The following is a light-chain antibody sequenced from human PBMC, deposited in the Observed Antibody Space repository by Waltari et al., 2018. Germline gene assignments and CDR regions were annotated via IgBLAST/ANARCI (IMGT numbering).Light chain of an antibody. V-gene: IGLV3-10*01. CDR3: YSTDSGGNPV. Sequence: SYELKQPPSVSVSPGQAARITCSGDALSNMFTSWYQQKSGQAPVLVIHEDTKRPSGIPGRIPGSKSGTVATLTISGAQVEDEADYYCYSTDSGGNPVFGGGTKVTVL. CDR1: ALSNMF. CDR2: EDT. J-gene: IGLJ2*01.